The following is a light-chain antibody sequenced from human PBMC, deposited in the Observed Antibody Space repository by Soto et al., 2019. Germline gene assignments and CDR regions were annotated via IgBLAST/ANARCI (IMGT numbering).Light chain of an antibody. CDR2: DAS. V-gene: IGKV1-5*01. Sequence: DIQMTQSPSTLSASVGDRVNITCRASQSISNRLAWYQQKPGKAPKVLIYDASSLESGVPSTFSGSGSGTDFTVTISSLQPEDIATYYCQQYDSFPITFGQGTRLEIK. J-gene: IGKJ5*01. CDR1: QSISNR. CDR3: QQYDSFPIT.